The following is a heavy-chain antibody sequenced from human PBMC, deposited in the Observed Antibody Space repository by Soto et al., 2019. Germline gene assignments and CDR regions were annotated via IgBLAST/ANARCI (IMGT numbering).Heavy chain of an antibody. CDR2: LYYSGST. CDR1: GGSISGYY. V-gene: IGHV4-59*08. CDR3: ARRIAAARMDV. Sequence: PSETLSLTCTVSGGSISGYYWSWIRRPPGKGLEWIGYLYYSGSTNYNPSLKSRVTISVDTSKNQFSLNLSSVTAADTAVYYCARRIAAARMDVWGQGTTVTVSS. J-gene: IGHJ6*02. D-gene: IGHD6-13*01.